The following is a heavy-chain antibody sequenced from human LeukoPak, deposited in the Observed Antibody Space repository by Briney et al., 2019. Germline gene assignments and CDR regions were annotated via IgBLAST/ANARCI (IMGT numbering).Heavy chain of an antibody. D-gene: IGHD6-13*01. CDR1: GFTFTDYW. V-gene: IGHV3-7*01. Sequence: GGSLRLSCEVSGFTFTDYWMNWVRQAPGKGPEWVASIRQDGSEKTYVDSVKGRFTISRDNTKNPLSLQLNGLRAEDTAVYYCARDGTAAGLYFDLWGQGTLVTVSS. J-gene: IGHJ4*01. CDR3: ARDGTAAGLYFDL. CDR2: IRQDGSEK.